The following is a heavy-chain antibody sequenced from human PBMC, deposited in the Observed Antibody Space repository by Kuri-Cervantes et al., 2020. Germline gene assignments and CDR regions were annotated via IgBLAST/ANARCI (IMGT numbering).Heavy chain of an antibody. CDR2: IIPIFGKA. V-gene: IGHV1-69*13. Sequence: SVKVSCKASGGTFSSYAISWVRQAPGQGLEWMGGIIPIFGKANYAQKLQGRVTITADESTSTAYMELSSLRSEDTAVYYCASGVGSPTYFDYWGQGTLVTVSS. CDR1: GGTFSSYA. D-gene: IGHD3-3*01. CDR3: ASGVGSPTYFDY. J-gene: IGHJ4*02.